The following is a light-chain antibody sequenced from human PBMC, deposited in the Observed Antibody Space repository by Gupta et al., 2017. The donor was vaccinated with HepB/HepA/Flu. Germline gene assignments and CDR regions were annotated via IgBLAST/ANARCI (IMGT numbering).Light chain of an antibody. CDR3: GTWDSSLSEAV. J-gene: IGLJ7*01. Sequence: QSVLTQPPSVSAAPGQKVTISCSGSSSNIGNNYVSWYQQLPGTAPKLLLYENNKRPSGIPDRFSGSKSGTSATLGITGLQTGDEADYYCGTWDSSLSEAVFGGGIQLTVL. CDR2: ENN. CDR1: SSNIGNNY. V-gene: IGLV1-51*02.